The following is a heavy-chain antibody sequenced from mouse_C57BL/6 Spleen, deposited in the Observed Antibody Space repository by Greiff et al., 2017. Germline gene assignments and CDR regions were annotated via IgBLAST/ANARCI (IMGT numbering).Heavy chain of an antibody. CDR3: AGRSDSNYAYYAMDD. CDR1: GYNIKNTY. CDR2: IYPANGNT. Sequence: EVQLQQSVAELVRPGASVKLSCTASGYNIKNTYMHWVKQRPEQGLEWIGRIYPANGNTKYAAKFQGKATLTADTSSNTAYLQLSSLTSEDSAIYYCAGRSDSNYAYYAMDDWGQGTSVTVSS. D-gene: IGHD2-5*01. J-gene: IGHJ4*01. V-gene: IGHV14-3*01.